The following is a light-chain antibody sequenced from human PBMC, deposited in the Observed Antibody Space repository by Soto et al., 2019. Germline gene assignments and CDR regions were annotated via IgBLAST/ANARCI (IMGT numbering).Light chain of an antibody. CDR3: SSYADNNIFV. J-gene: IGLJ1*01. CDR2: EVK. V-gene: IGLV2-8*01. Sequence: QSVLTQPASVSGSPGQSIAISCTGTSSDVGFYNYVSWYQQHPGKAPKLIIYEVKKRPSGVPDRFSGSKSGNTASLTVSGLQAEDEDDSYCSSYADNNIFVLGTGTKVTVL. CDR1: SSDVGFYNY.